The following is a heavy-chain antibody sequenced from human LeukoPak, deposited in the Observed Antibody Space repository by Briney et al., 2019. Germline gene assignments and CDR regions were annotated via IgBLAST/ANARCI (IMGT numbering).Heavy chain of an antibody. CDR1: GFTFRSDS. J-gene: IGHJ5*02. Sequence: GGSLRLSCAASGFTFRSDSMNWVRQAPGKGLEWVSSISSSSSYIYYADSVKGRFTISRDNAKNSLYLQMNSLRAEDTAVYYCARDGFGDIVVVPAHNWFDPWGQGTLVTVSS. CDR2: ISSSSSYI. D-gene: IGHD2-2*01. V-gene: IGHV3-21*01. CDR3: ARDGFGDIVVVPAHNWFDP.